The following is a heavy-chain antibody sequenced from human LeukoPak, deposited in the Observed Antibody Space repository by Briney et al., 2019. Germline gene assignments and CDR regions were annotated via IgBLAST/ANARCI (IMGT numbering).Heavy chain of an antibody. CDR2: INPNSGGT. CDR3: ARVGGLTGTTGYYYYYMDV. D-gene: IGHD1-7*01. V-gene: IGHV1-2*02. Sequence: GASVKVSCKASGYTFTSYYMHWVRQAPGQGLEWMGWINPNSGGTNYAQKFQGRVTMTRDTSISTAYMELSRLRSDDTAVYYCARVGGLTGTTGYYYYYMDVWGKGTTVTVSS. J-gene: IGHJ6*03. CDR1: GYTFTSYY.